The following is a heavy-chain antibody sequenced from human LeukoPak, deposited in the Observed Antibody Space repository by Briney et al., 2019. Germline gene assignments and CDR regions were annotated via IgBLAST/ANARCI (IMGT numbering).Heavy chain of an antibody. CDR3: AKDGSVLRFLEWLSS. V-gene: IGHV3-23*01. D-gene: IGHD3-3*01. CDR1: EFTFSTYT. CDR2: ISGIAVTT. Sequence: QPGGSLRLSCAASEFTFSTYTMSWVRQAPGKGLEWVSSISGIAVTTYYADSVKGRFTISRDNSKNTLYLQMNSLRAEDTAVYYCAKDGSVLRFLEWLSSWGQGTLVTVSS. J-gene: IGHJ5*02.